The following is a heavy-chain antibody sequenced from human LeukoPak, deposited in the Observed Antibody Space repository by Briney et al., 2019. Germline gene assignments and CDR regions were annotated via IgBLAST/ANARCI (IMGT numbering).Heavy chain of an antibody. CDR2: ISSSSSYI. CDR1: GFTFSSYS. V-gene: IGHV3-21*01. D-gene: IGHD6-13*01. CDR3: ARTPKGTSSGWYLFQDY. J-gene: IGHJ4*02. Sequence: PGGSLRLSCAASGFTFSSYSMNWVRPAPGKGLEWVSSISSSSSYIYYADSVKGRFTISRDNAKNSLYLQMNSLRAEDTAVYYCARTPKGTSSGWYLFQDYWGQGTLVTVSS.